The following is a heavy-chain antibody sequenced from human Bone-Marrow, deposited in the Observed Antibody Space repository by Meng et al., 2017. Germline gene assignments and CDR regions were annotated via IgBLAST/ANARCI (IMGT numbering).Heavy chain of an antibody. V-gene: IGHV3-53*01. J-gene: IGHJ4*02. CDR2: IYSAGST. CDR1: GFTVSKKY. CDR3: ASSNCDGDCYLDY. Sequence: SCAASGFTVSKKYMTWVRQAPGRGLEWVSVIYSAGSTYYADSVKGRFTISRDNSKNTLFLQMNSLRAEDTAVYYCASSNCDGDCYLDYWGQGLLVTVSS. D-gene: IGHD2-21*02.